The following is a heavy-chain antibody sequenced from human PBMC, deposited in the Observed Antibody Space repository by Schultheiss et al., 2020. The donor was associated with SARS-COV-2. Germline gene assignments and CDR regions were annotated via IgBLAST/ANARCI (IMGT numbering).Heavy chain of an antibody. J-gene: IGHJ6*02. CDR1: GESFNGFS. D-gene: IGHD3-22*01. V-gene: IGHV4-34*01. Sequence: SETLSLTCAVYGESFNGFSWTWIRQSPGKGLEWIGQVSHSGGTHYSPSLKRRLTISIDTSKRQFSLRLTSVTAADTAVYYCARGTYYYDSSGYYSTPMYYYYGMDVWGQGTTVTVSS. CDR2: VSHSGGT. CDR3: ARGTYYYDSSGYYSTPMYYYYGMDV.